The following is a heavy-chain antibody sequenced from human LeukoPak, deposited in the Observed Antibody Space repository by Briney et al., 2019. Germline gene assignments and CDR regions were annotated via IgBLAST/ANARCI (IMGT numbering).Heavy chain of an antibody. J-gene: IGHJ4*02. CDR2: ISGSGGST. V-gene: IGHV3-23*01. CDR3: AILPGYSSGWYEVNY. D-gene: IGHD6-13*01. Sequence: GGSLRLSCAASVFTFCRYAISWVPQSPGGGRGRVSGISGSGGSTYYADSVKGRFTISRDNSRNTLYLQMNSPRAEDTAVYYCAILPGYSSGWYEVNYWGQGTLVTVSS. CDR1: VFTFCRYA.